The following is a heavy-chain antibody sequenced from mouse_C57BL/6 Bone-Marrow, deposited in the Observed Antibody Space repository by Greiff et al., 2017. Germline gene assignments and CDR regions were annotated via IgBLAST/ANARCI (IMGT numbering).Heavy chain of an antibody. CDR3: ARGENSRIPGYFEV. V-gene: IGHV1-59*01. Sequence: QVQLQQPGAELVRPGPSVKLSCKASGYTFTSYWMHWVKQRPGKGLEWIGVIDPSDSYTNYNQQFKGKATLTVDTSSSPAYMQLSSLTSEDSAVYYCARGENSRIPGYFEVWGTGTTVTVSS. CDR1: GYTFTSYW. J-gene: IGHJ1*03. CDR2: IDPSDSYT.